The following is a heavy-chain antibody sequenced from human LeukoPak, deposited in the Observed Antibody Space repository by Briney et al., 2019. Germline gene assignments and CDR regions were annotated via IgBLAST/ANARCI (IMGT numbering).Heavy chain of an antibody. J-gene: IGHJ6*04. CDR2: ISYDGDNI. CDR3: ARMHSSGWNGMDA. D-gene: IGHD6-19*01. V-gene: IGHV3-30*04. CDR1: GLIFSTYT. Sequence: TGGSLRLSCAASGLIFSTYTMHWVRQAPGKGLEWVALISYDGDNIFYADSVKGRFTISRVNSKNTMDLQMSSLRPEDTAVYSCARMHSSGWNGMDAWGKGATVTVSS.